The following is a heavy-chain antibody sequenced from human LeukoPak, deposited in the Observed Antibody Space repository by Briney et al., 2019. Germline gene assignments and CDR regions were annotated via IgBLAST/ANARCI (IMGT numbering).Heavy chain of an antibody. D-gene: IGHD3-3*01. Sequence: PSETLSLTCTVSGASISSYYWSWIRQPPGKGLEWIGYIYYSGSTRYNLSLKSRVTISVDTSKNLFSLKLSSVTAADTAVYYCARVGILRFPSNWFDPWGQGTLVTVSS. J-gene: IGHJ5*02. CDR3: ARVGILRFPSNWFDP. V-gene: IGHV4-59*01. CDR1: GASISSYY. CDR2: IYYSGST.